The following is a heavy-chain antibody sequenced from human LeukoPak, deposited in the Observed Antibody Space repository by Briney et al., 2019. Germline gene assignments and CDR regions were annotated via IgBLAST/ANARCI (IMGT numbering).Heavy chain of an antibody. V-gene: IGHV4-4*07. D-gene: IGHD3-10*01. CDR3: ARGWRVRSGPPFDP. CDR2: IYTSGST. J-gene: IGHJ5*02. Sequence: SETLSLTCTVSGGSISSYYWSWIRQPAGPGLEWIGRIYTSGSTNYNPSLKSRVTISVDTSKNQFSLKLSSVTAADTAVYYCARGWRVRSGPPFDPWGQGTLVTVSS. CDR1: GGSISSYY.